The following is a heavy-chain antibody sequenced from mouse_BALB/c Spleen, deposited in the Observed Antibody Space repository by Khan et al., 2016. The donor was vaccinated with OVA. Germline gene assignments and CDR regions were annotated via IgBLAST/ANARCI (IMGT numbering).Heavy chain of an antibody. D-gene: IGHD1-1*01. CDR1: GFTFSTYG. J-gene: IGHJ3*01. V-gene: IGHV5-6*01. CDR3: TRLAYYYDSEGFAY. Sequence: EVELVESGGDIVKPGGSPKLSCAASGFTFSTYGMSWVRQTPDKRLEWVATVSTGGHYTYYTDTVKGRFTISRDNAKNTLYLQMSSLRSEDTAMFYCTRLAYYYDSEGFAYWGQGTLVTVSA. CDR2: VSTGGHYT.